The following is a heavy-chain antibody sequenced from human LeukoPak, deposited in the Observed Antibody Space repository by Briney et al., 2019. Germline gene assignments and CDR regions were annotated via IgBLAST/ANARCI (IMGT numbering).Heavy chain of an antibody. J-gene: IGHJ3*02. D-gene: IGHD3-3*01. CDR1: GGPFSIYY. CDR2: IYYTGSA. Sequence: SETLSLTCTVSGGPFSIYYWSWIRQPPGRGLDWIGYIYYTGSAIYNHSLRSRVTLSVDTSKNQFSLKLNSVTAADTAVYYCAREDYDFWSRHAFDIWGQGTMVTVSS. V-gene: IGHV4-59*12. CDR3: AREDYDFWSRHAFDI.